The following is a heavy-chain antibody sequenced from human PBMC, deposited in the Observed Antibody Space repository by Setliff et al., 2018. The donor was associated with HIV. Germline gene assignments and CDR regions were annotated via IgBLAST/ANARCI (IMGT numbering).Heavy chain of an antibody. CDR3: AKGAGFYGDYTFDH. CDR2: IYSTGST. V-gene: IGHV4-59*11. CDR1: GPSINIHY. J-gene: IGHJ4*02. Sequence: KASETLSLTCTVSGPSINIHYWSWIRRSPGKAFEWIGYIYSTGSTNYNPSLQSRVTISMVASRNQFSLKVTSVTAADTAVYYCAKGAGFYGDYTFDHWGQGRQVTVSS. D-gene: IGHD4-17*01.